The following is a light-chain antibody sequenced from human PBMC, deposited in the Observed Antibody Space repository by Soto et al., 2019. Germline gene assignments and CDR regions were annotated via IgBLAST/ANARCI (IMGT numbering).Light chain of an antibody. CDR1: SSDVGGYDL. V-gene: IGLV2-23*01. J-gene: IGLJ1*01. CDR2: EGS. Sequence: QSVLTQPASVSGSPGQSITISCTGTSSDVGGYDLVSWYQQHPGKAPKLIIYEGSKRPSGISNRFSGSKSGNTASLTISGLQAEDEAYYYCRSYALVSTSVFGTGTKVTVL. CDR3: RSYALVSTSV.